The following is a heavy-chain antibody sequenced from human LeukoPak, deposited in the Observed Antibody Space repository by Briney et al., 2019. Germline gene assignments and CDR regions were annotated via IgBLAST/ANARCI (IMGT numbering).Heavy chain of an antibody. J-gene: IGHJ4*02. V-gene: IGHV1-2*02. D-gene: IGHD1-14*01. CDR1: GYTFTDYY. CDR3: ARVLARYGNLDY. Sequence: ASVKVSCKASGYTFTDYYIHWVRQAPGQGLEWMGWINPNSGGTNYTQKFQGRVTMTRDTSISTAYLELNRLTSDDTAVYYCARVLARYGNLDYWGQGILVTVSA. CDR2: INPNSGGT.